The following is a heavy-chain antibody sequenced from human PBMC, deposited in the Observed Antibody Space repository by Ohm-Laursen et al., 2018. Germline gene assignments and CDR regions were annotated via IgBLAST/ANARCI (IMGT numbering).Heavy chain of an antibody. J-gene: IGHJ4*02. V-gene: IGHV4-31*03. Sequence: SQTLSLTCTVSGGSISSGGYYWSWIRQHPGKGLEWIGYIYYSGCTYYNPSLKSRVTISVDTSKNQFSLKLSSVTAADTAVYYCARAPLDYFDYWGQGTLVTVSS. CDR3: ARAPLDYFDY. CDR1: GGSISSGGYY. CDR2: IYYSGCT.